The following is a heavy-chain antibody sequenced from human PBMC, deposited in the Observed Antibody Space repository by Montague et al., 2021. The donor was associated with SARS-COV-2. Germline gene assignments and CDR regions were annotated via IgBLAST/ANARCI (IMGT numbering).Heavy chain of an antibody. CDR2: ISGSGGST. CDR3: AKASWIQLWFRTPYFDY. Sequence: SLRLSCSASGFTFSSYAMSWVRQAPGKGLEWVSAISGSGGSTYYADPVKGRFTISRDNSKNALYLQMNSLRAEDTAVYCCAKASWIQLWFRTPYFDYWGQGTLVTVSS. CDR1: GFTFSSYA. J-gene: IGHJ4*02. D-gene: IGHD5-18*01. V-gene: IGHV3-23*01.